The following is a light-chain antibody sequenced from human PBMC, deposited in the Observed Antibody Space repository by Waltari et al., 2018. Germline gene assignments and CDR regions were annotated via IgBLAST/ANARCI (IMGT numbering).Light chain of an antibody. J-gene: IGKJ1*01. V-gene: IGKV4-1*01. CDR2: WAS. CDR3: QQYYSTWWT. CDR1: QSVLYSSNNKYY. Sequence: DIVMTQSPDSLAVSLGERATINCKSSQSVLYSSNNKYYLAWYQQKPGQPPKLLIYWASTRESGVPDRFSGSGSGTDFTLTISSLQAEDVAVYYCQQYYSTWWTFGQGTKVEIK.